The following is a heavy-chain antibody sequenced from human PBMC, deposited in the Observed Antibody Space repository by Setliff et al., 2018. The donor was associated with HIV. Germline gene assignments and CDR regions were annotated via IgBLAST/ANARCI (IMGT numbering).Heavy chain of an antibody. V-gene: IGHV1-69*13. CDR1: GGTFSNYG. CDR3: AREGRPYYDSGRNCFDP. D-gene: IGHD3-10*01. CDR2: IIPIFGKT. J-gene: IGHJ5*02. Sequence: SVKVSCKASGGTFSNYGISWVRQAPGQGPEWMGGIIPIFGKTNYAQNFQGRVTITADESTSTAYMELNTLRSEDTAIYYCAREGRPYYDSGRNCFDPWGQGTLVTVSS.